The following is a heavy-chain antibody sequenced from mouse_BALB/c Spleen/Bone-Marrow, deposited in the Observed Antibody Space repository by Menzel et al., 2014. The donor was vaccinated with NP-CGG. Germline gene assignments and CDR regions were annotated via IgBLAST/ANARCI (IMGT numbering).Heavy chain of an antibody. CDR1: GYTFTSSV. D-gene: IGHD2-14*01. CDR2: FNPYNGGS. V-gene: IGHV1-14*01. J-gene: IGHJ2*01. CDR3: AKGGNYRYDFDY. Sequence: VQLQQSGPELVKPGVSVKMSCKASGYTFTSSVMHWVKQKPGQGLEWIGYFNPYNGGSKYNEKFKGKATLTSDKSSSTAYMELSSLTSEDSAVYYCAKGGNYRYDFDYWGQGTTLTVSS.